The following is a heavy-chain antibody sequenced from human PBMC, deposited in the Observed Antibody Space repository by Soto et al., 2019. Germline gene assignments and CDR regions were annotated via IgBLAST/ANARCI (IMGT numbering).Heavy chain of an antibody. D-gene: IGHD6-13*01. CDR1: GFTFSSHA. CDR3: ARDESSSWTLYYFYGVDV. Sequence: VGSLRLSCAASGFTFSSHAMHWVRQAPGKGLEWVTVISYDGSNKYYADSVKGRVSISRDNSKNTLYLQRASLRPEDTAVYYCARDESSSWTLYYFYGVDVWGQGTTVTVSS. V-gene: IGHV3-30*04. J-gene: IGHJ6*02. CDR2: ISYDGSNK.